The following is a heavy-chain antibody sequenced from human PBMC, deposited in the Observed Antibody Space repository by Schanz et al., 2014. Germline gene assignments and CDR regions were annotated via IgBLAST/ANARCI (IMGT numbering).Heavy chain of an antibody. CDR2: IGNGGGTI. Sequence: QVQLVDSGGGLVKPGGSLRLSCTASGFPFSDYFMAWIRQPPGRGLEWVSYIGNGGGTIYYAGSVKGRFTISRNNSKNSLYLQMNILRAEDTAVYYCARIGGSVFDYWAQGTLVTVSS. CDR3: ARIGGSVFDY. J-gene: IGHJ4*02. D-gene: IGHD3-10*01. CDR1: GFPFSDYF. V-gene: IGHV3-11*01.